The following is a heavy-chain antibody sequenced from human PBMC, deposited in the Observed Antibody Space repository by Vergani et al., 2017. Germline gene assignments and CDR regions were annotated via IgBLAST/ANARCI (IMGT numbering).Heavy chain of an antibody. CDR2: VIHHLEIT. CDR1: GDSFRTST. V-gene: IGHV1-69*04. Sequence: QVQLVQSGAEVKRPGSSVKVSCRASGDSFRTSTISWVRQAPGQGLEWVGRVIHHLEITTLAQHLQGRVIITADKSTETAYMELISLRPEGTAVYYCAREGNYYGSTGFGPGGSFDWGPGTLVTVSS. D-gene: IGHD3-22*01. CDR3: AREGNYYGSTGFGPGGSFD. J-gene: IGHJ4*02.